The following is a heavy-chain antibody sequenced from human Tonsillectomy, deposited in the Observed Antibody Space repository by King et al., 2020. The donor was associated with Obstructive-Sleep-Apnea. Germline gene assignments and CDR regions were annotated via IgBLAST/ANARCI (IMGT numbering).Heavy chain of an antibody. V-gene: IGHV3-21*01. CDR3: ARDYRSGGSCSGCGMDV. D-gene: IGHD2-15*01. CDR2: ISSSSSYI. J-gene: IGHJ6*02. Sequence: VQLVQSGGGLVKPGGSLRLSCAASGFTFSSYSMNWVRQAPGKGLEWVSSISSSSSYIYYADSVKGRFTISRDNAKNSLYLQMNSLRAEDTAVYYCARDYRSGGSCSGCGMDVWGQGTTVTVSS. CDR1: GFTFSSYS.